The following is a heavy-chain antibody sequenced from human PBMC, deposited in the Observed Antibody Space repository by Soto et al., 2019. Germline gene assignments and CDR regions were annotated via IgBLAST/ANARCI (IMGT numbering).Heavy chain of an antibody. Sequence: ASVKVSCKASGYTFTSYYMHWVRQAPGQGLEWMGIINPSGGSTSYAQKFQGRVTMTRDTSTSTVYMELSSLRSEDTAVYYCARDRPYYDILTGSSYYYYGMDVWGQGTTVTVSS. CDR1: GYTFTSYY. CDR2: INPSGGST. J-gene: IGHJ6*02. D-gene: IGHD3-9*01. CDR3: ARDRPYYDILTGSSYYYYGMDV. V-gene: IGHV1-46*03.